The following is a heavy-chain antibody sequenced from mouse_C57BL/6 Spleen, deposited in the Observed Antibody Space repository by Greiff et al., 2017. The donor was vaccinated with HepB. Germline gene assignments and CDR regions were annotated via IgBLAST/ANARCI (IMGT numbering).Heavy chain of an antibody. V-gene: IGHV1-81*01. CDR1: GYTFTSYG. J-gene: IGHJ4*01. Sequence: QVQLKESGAELARPGASVKLSCKASGYTFTSYGISWVKQRTGQGLEWIGEIYPRSGNTYYNEKFKGKATLTADKSSSTAYMELRSLTSEDSAVYFCARGGSQAMDYWGQGTSVTVSS. CDR3: ARGGSQAMDY. D-gene: IGHD1-3*01. CDR2: IYPRSGNT.